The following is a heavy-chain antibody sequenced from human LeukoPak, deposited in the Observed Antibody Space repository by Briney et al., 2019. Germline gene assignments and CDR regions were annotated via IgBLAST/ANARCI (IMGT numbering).Heavy chain of an antibody. V-gene: IGHV3-23*01. CDR1: GFTFSSYA. Sequence: GGSLRLSCAASGFTFSSYAMSWVRQAPGKGLEWVATISGSGVMTYYADSVKGRFTVSGDNSKNTLYLQMSSLTAADTAVYYCAKDRSIGTYYTFDHWGQGTLVTVSS. CDR3: AKDRSIGTYYTFDH. D-gene: IGHD1-26*01. CDR2: ISGSGVMT. J-gene: IGHJ4*02.